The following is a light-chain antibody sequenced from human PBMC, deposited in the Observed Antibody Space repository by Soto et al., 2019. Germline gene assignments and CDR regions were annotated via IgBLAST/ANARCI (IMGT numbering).Light chain of an antibody. Sequence: QSVLTQPPSVSGAPGQRVTISCTGSSSNIGAGYDVHWYQQLPGTAPKLLIYGNSNRPSGVPDRFSGSKSGTSASLASTVLQAEDEADYYCQSYDSSLSGSGVFGGGTKVTVL. CDR3: QSYDSSLSGSGV. CDR2: GNS. CDR1: SSNIGAGYD. J-gene: IGLJ2*01. V-gene: IGLV1-40*01.